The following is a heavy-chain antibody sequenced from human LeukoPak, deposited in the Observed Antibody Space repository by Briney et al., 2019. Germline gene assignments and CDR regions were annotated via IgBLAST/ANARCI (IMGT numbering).Heavy chain of an antibody. D-gene: IGHD6-13*01. CDR3: AREHIVATGTNWFDP. CDR1: GFTFSNYA. V-gene: IGHV3-30*04. Sequence: GGSLRLSCTASGFTFSNYAMHWVRQAPGRGLEWVAIISFDGNVKYYADSVKGRFTISRDNSKNTLYLQMNTLRGEDAALYYCAREHIVATGTNWFDPWGQGTLATVSS. CDR2: ISFDGNVK. J-gene: IGHJ5*02.